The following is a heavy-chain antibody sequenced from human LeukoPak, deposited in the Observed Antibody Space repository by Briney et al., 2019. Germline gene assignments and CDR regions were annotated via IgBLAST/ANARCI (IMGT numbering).Heavy chain of an antibody. Sequence: PGGSLRLSCAASGFTFTTYSMTWVRQAPGKGLQWVSTITGSGGITHYADSVKGRFTISRDNSKNTLYLQMNSLRAEDTAVYYCAKAYYGDYYDYWGQGTLVTVSS. J-gene: IGHJ4*02. CDR2: ITGSGGIT. CDR1: GFTFTTYS. D-gene: IGHD4-17*01. V-gene: IGHV3-23*01. CDR3: AKAYYGDYYDY.